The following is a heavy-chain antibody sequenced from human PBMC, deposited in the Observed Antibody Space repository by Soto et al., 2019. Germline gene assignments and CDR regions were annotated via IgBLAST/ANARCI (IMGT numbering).Heavy chain of an antibody. J-gene: IGHJ6*02. V-gene: IGHV4-61*01. CDR3: ARFVRSCSATTCSTRADV. Sequence: SETLTLTCTVSGGFVNSDTHSWSWIRQTPGKRLEWIGFIYSGGSTKNPSLRSRVTMSVDTSKNQFSLKLRSVIVADTAVYHCARFVRSCSATTCSTRADVWGQGITVTVS. D-gene: IGHD2-2*01. CDR2: IYSGGST. CDR1: GGFVNSDTHS.